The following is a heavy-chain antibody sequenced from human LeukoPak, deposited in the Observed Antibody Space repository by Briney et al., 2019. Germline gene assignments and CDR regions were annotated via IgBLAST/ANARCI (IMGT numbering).Heavy chain of an antibody. Sequence: GGSLRLSCAASGFTFSNAWMSWVRQAPGKGLEWVGRIKSKTDGGTTDYAAPVKGRFTISRDDSKNTLYLQMNSLKTEDTAVYYCTTERTPENDYVWGSYRYTYVDYWGQGTLVTVSS. V-gene: IGHV3-15*01. D-gene: IGHD3-16*02. J-gene: IGHJ4*02. CDR2: IKSKTDGGTT. CDR3: TTERTPENDYVWGSYRYTYVDY. CDR1: GFTFSNAW.